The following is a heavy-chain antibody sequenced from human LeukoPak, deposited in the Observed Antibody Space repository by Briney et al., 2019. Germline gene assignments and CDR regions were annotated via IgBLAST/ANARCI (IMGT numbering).Heavy chain of an antibody. D-gene: IGHD3-10*01. Sequence: GGSLRLSCAASGFTLDDYGMSWVRQAPGKGLEWVSGINCNCDRPCYAYSFRCRFTISRDNPNNSLYLQINSLRAEDTALYYCARKGYYGSGTYLDYWGQGTLVTVSS. J-gene: IGHJ4*02. CDR1: GFTLDDYG. CDR3: ARKGYYGSGTYLDY. CDR2: INCNCDRP. V-gene: IGHV3-20*04.